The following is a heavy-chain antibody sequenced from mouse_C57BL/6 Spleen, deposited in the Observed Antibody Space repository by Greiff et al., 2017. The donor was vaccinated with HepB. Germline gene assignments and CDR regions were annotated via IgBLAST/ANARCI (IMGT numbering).Heavy chain of an antibody. CDR1: GYTFTSYN. D-gene: IGHD1-1*01. Sequence: QVQLKESGAELVRPGASVKMSCKASGYTFTSYNMHWVKQTPRQGLEWIGAIYPGNGDTSYNQKFKGKATLTVDKSSSTAYMQLSSLTSEDSAVYFCARGPDYYGSSYAMDYWGQGTSVTVSS. CDR2: IYPGNGDT. V-gene: IGHV1-12*01. J-gene: IGHJ4*01. CDR3: ARGPDYYGSSYAMDY.